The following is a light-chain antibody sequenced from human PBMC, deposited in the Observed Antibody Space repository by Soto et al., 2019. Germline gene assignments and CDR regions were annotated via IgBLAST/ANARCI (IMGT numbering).Light chain of an antibody. J-gene: IGKJ1*01. CDR1: QSVSNNY. V-gene: IGKV3-20*01. Sequence: EIVLTQSPGTLSLSPGERATLSCRASQSVSNNYLAWYQQKPGQAPRLLIFGASNRATGIPDRFSGSGSGTDFTLTISRLEADDVAVYYCQQYSSSGTFGQGTKVDIK. CDR2: GAS. CDR3: QQYSSSGT.